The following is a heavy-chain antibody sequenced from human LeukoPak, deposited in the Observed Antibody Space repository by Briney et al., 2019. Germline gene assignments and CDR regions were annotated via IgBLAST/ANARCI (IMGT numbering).Heavy chain of an antibody. CDR3: ARVRRSSGPLDY. J-gene: IGHJ4*02. V-gene: IGHV1-69*05. CDR1: GGTFSSYA. D-gene: IGHD6-19*01. CDR2: IIPIFGTA. Sequence: ASVKVSCKASGGTFSSYAISWVRQAPGQGLEWTGGIIPIFGTANYAQKFQGRVTITTDESTSTAYMEPSSLRSEDTAVYYCARVRRSSGPLDYWGQGTLVTVSS.